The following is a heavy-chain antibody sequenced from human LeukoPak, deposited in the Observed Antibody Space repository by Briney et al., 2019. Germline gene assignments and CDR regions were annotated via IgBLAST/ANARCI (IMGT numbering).Heavy chain of an antibody. J-gene: IGHJ4*02. Sequence: SETLSLTCTVSGGSISSSSYYWGWIRQPPGKGLEWIGSIYYSGSTYYNPSLKSRVTISVDTSKNQFSLKLSSVTAADTAVYYCASSNMVREVTYWGQGTLVTVSS. V-gene: IGHV4-39*01. CDR2: IYYSGST. CDR3: ASSNMVREVTY. CDR1: GGSISSSSYY. D-gene: IGHD3-10*01.